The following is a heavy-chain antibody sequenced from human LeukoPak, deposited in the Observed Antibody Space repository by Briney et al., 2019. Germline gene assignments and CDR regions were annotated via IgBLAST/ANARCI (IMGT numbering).Heavy chain of an antibody. J-gene: IGHJ4*02. CDR3: ARGSRNSDYESQFDC. Sequence: ASVKVSCKASGYTFTCYGVSWVRQAPGQGLEWMGWINVYNGNTKYAQKLQGRVTMTTDTSTSTAYMELRSLRSDDTAVYYCARGSRNSDYESQFDCWGQGTLVTVSS. CDR1: GYTFTCYG. V-gene: IGHV1-18*01. D-gene: IGHD5-12*01. CDR2: INVYNGNT.